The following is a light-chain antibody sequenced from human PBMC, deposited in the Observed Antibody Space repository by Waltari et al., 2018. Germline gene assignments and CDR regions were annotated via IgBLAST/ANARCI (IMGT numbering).Light chain of an antibody. CDR3: QQYNNWPPVT. J-gene: IGKJ1*01. CDR1: QSVSSN. Sequence: EIVMTQSPANLSVSPGERATHSCRASQSVSSNLAWSQQKPGQAPRLLIYGASTRATGIPARFSGSGSGTEFTLTISSMQSEDFAVYYCQQYNNWPPVTFGQGTKVEIK. V-gene: IGKV3-15*01. CDR2: GAS.